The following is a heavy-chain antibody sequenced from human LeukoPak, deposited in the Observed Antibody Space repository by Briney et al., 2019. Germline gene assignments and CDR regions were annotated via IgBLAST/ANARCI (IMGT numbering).Heavy chain of an antibody. J-gene: IGHJ4*02. Sequence: ASVKVSCKASGYTFTGYYMHWVRQAPGQGLEWMGWINPNSGGTSHAQKFQGRVTMTRDTSISTAYMELSRLRSDDTAVYYCARDMLEGYYDSSGYFGYWGQGTLVTVSS. CDR1: GYTFTGYY. CDR2: INPNSGGT. CDR3: ARDMLEGYYDSSGYFGY. D-gene: IGHD3-22*01. V-gene: IGHV1-2*02.